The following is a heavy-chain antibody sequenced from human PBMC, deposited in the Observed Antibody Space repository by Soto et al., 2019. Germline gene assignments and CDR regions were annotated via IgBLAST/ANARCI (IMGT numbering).Heavy chain of an antibody. D-gene: IGHD3-16*01. CDR1: GFSFDNYG. V-gene: IGHV3-23*01. CDR3: AHLGLMTFSHKHYFNH. Sequence: EVQLLESGGDLVQPGGSLRLSCVASGFSFDNYGMSWVRQAPGKGLEWVSAIKSDGTSTYYAAYVEDRFTSSRDNSKNTLYLQLNSMRAEDTAVYYCAHLGLMTFSHKHYFNHWGRGSLVTVSS. J-gene: IGHJ4*02. CDR2: IKSDGTST.